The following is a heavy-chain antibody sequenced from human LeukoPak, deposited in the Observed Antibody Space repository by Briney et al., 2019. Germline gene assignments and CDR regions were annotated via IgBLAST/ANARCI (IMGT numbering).Heavy chain of an antibody. Sequence: GGSLRLSCAASGFDFNVYSMNWIRQAPGKGLEWVSSISRSGSTKYYADSVKGRFTISRDNAKNSLFLQMNSLRAEDTAVYYCARVLRYCSGGNCYSGGLGYMDVWGKGTTVTISS. J-gene: IGHJ6*03. V-gene: IGHV3-11*01. CDR2: ISRSGSTK. CDR3: ARVLRYCSGGNCYSGGLGYMDV. CDR1: GFDFNVYS. D-gene: IGHD2-15*01.